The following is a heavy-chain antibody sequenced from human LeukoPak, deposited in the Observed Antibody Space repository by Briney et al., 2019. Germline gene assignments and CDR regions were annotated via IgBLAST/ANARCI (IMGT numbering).Heavy chain of an antibody. D-gene: IGHD4/OR15-4a*01. CDR1: GFTFSSYA. Sequence: PRGSLRLSCAASGFTFSSYAMNWVRQAPGKGLEWVSDISGSGGSTYHADSVKGRFTISRDNSKNTLYLQMNSLRAEDTAVYYCAKGNVYGGNGMDVWGQRTTVTVSS. V-gene: IGHV3-23*01. CDR2: ISGSGGST. J-gene: IGHJ6*02. CDR3: AKGNVYGGNGMDV.